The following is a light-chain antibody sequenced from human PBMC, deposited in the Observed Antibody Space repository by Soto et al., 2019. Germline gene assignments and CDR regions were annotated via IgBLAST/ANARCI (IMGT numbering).Light chain of an antibody. Sequence: QSVLTQPHSASGTPGQRVTISCSGSSSNIGTNTVNWYQHLPGTAPKLLIYSSNQRPSGVPDRFSGSKSGTSASLAISGLQSEDEADYYCATWDDSLNTYVFGTGTKVTVL. V-gene: IGLV1-44*01. J-gene: IGLJ1*01. CDR1: SSNIGTNT. CDR3: ATWDDSLNTYV. CDR2: SSN.